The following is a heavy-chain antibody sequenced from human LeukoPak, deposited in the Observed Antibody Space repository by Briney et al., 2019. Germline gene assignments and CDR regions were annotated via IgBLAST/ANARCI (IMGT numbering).Heavy chain of an antibody. V-gene: IGHV3-74*01. CDR1: GFTFSSYW. D-gene: IGHD5-12*01. Sequence: GGSLRLSCAASGFTFSSYWMHWVRQAPGKGPVWVSRINNDGSGTTYADSVKGRFTISRDNARNSLYLQMNSLRAEDTALYYCAKDRGGWLYYFDYWGQGTLVTVSS. CDR2: INNDGSGT. J-gene: IGHJ4*02. CDR3: AKDRGGWLYYFDY.